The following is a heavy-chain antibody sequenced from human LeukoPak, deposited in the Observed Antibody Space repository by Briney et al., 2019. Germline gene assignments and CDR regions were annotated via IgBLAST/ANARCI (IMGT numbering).Heavy chain of an antibody. CDR3: ARGYLFDP. CDR1: GFTFSSYA. CDR2: IYYSGST. V-gene: IGHV4-59*01. Sequence: PGGSLRLSCAASGFTFSSYAMSWIRQPPGKGLEWIGYIYYSGSTNYNPSLKSRVTISVDTSKNQFSLKLSSVTAADTAVYYCARGYLFDPWGQGTLVTVSS. J-gene: IGHJ5*02.